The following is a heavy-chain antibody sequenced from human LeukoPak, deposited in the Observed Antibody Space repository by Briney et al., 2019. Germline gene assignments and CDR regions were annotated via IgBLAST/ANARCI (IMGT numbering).Heavy chain of an antibody. Sequence: PGGSLGLSCAASGFTFSDFAMSWVRQAPGKGLEWVSGMSASGSHTHSADFVKGRFTISRDNFKNTLYLQMNGLRVEDTAVYYCAKVRRGNNYYFDYWGQGTLVTVSS. D-gene: IGHD1/OR15-1a*01. J-gene: IGHJ4*02. CDR3: AKVRRGNNYYFDY. V-gene: IGHV3-23*01. CDR1: GFTFSDFA. CDR2: MSASGSHT.